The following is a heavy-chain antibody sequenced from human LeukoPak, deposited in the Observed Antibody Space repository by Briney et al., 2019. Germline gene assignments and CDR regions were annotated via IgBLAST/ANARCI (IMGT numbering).Heavy chain of an antibody. J-gene: IGHJ4*02. CDR1: GYTFTSYD. CDR3: AKDRAKNWNYALDY. D-gene: IGHD1-7*01. Sequence: GASVKVSCKASGYTFTSYDLNWVRQATGQGLEWMGWMNPNSGNTGYAQKFQGRVTISRNTSISTAYMELSSLRAEDTAVYYCAKDRAKNWNYALDYWGQGTLVTVSS. V-gene: IGHV1-8*03. CDR2: MNPNSGNT.